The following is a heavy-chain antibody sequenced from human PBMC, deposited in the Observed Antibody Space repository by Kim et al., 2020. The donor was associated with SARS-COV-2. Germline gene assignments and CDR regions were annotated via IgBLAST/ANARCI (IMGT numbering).Heavy chain of an antibody. J-gene: IGHJ4*02. CDR2: FNPSMIST. CDR3: ARDLVGAWGH. V-gene: IGHV1-46*01. Sequence: ASVKVSCKASGYTFTSYYIHWVRQTPGQGLEWMGIFNPSMISTSYAQKFQGRVTMTGDTSTSTVYMELSSLRSEDTAVYYCARDLVGAWGHWGQGTLVTVSS. D-gene: IGHD1-26*01. CDR1: GYTFTSYY.